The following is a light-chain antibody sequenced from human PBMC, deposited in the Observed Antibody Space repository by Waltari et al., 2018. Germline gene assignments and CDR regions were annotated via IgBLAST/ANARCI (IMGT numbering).Light chain of an antibody. J-gene: IGKJ1*01. CDR3: QQYYDTPWT. V-gene: IGKV4-1*01. CDR1: QSVLSTSTGKSY. Sequence: DIVMAQSPDSLAVSLGERATINCGSSQSVLSTSTGKSYLAWYQQKPGQPPKLLIYWASTRESGVPDRFSGSGSGTDFTLTISSPQAEDVAVYYCQQYYDTPWTFGQGTKVEIK. CDR2: WAS.